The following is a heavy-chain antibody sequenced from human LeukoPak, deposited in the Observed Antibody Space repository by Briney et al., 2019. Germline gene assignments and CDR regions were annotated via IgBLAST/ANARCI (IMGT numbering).Heavy chain of an antibody. D-gene: IGHD2-8*02. V-gene: IGHV6-1*01. Sequence: SQTLSLTCATSGDIVSSNTGIWNWVRQSPSRGLEWLGRTYYRSKWFIDYALSVKGRMTINPDTSKNQFSLQLNSVTPEDTAVYYCARDKVLNGFDIWGQGTMVTVSS. J-gene: IGHJ3*02. CDR1: GDIVSSNTGI. CDR3: ARDKVLNGFDI. CDR2: TYYRSKWFI.